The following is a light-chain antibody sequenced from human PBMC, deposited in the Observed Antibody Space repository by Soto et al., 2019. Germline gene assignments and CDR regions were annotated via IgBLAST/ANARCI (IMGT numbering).Light chain of an antibody. CDR3: QQYYSYPQLT. J-gene: IGKJ1*01. CDR1: QGISSY. V-gene: IGKV1-8*01. CDR2: AAS. Sequence: AIRMTQSPSSFSASTGDRVTITCRASQGISSYLAWYQQKPGKAPKLLIYAASTLQSGVPSRFSVSGSGTDFTLTISCLQSEDFATYYCQQYYSYPQLTFGQGTKVEIK.